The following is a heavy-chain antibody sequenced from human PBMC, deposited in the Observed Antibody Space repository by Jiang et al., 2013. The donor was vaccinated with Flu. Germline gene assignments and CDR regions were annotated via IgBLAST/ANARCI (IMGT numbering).Heavy chain of an antibody. CDR3: ARVYGDYALKFDY. Sequence: PSETLSLTCTVSGASISNYYWSWIRQLPQKGLEWLGYISDTGNTNYSPSLNGRLTISLGTSKNQVSLNLSSVTAADTALYYCARVYGDYALKFDYWGQGTLVTVSS. CDR1: GASISNYY. J-gene: IGHJ4*02. V-gene: IGHV4-59*01. CDR2: ISDTGNT. D-gene: IGHD4-17*01.